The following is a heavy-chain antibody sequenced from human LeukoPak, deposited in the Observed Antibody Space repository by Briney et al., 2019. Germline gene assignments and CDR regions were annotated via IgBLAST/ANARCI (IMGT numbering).Heavy chain of an antibody. CDR3: ARDPGITTIVGVLDP. Sequence: GGSLRLSCAASGFTFSSYSMNWVRQAPGKGLEWVSSISSSSSYIYYADSVKGRFTISRDNAKNSLYLQMNSLRAEDTAVYYCARDPGITTIVGVLDPWGQGTLVTVSS. J-gene: IGHJ5*02. CDR2: ISSSSSYI. V-gene: IGHV3-21*01. D-gene: IGHD3-22*01. CDR1: GFTFSSYS.